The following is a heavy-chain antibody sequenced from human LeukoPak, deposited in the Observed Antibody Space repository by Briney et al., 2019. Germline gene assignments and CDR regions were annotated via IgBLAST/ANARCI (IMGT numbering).Heavy chain of an antibody. V-gene: IGHV3-9*01. J-gene: IGHJ4*02. CDR3: AKVGGYSSRDGWLDY. D-gene: IGHD1-26*01. CDR2: ISWNSGSI. CDR1: GFTFDDYA. Sequence: GGSLRLSCAASGFTFDDYAMHWVRQAPGKGLEWVSGISWNSGSIGYADSVKGRFTISRDNAKNSLYLQMNSLRAEDTALYYCAKVGGYSSRDGWLDYWGQGTLVTVSS.